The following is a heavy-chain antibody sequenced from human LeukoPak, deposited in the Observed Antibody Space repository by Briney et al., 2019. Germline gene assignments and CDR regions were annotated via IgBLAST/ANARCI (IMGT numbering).Heavy chain of an antibody. D-gene: IGHD3-9*01. J-gene: IGHJ4*02. CDR1: GYSFTNSW. CDR3: ARLGLESYGNAGYYYLDY. V-gene: IGHV5-51*01. CDR2: IYPGDSDT. Sequence: GESLKISGKGFGYSFTNSWIGWGRQMPGKGLDGMGTIYPGDSDTSYRPSFRGQVTISADKSISTAYLQWSSLKTPDTAMYYCARLGLESYGNAGYYYLDYWGQGALVTVSS.